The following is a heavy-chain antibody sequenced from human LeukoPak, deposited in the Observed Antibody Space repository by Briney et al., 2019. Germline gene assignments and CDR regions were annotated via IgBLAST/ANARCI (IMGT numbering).Heavy chain of an antibody. Sequence: ASVKVSCKASGYTFTSYGISWVRQAPGQGLEWMGWISAYNGNTNYAQKPQGRVTMTTDTSTSTAYMELRSLRSDDTAVYYCARVPGSYDILTGYYFRANYYFDYWGQGTLVTVSS. D-gene: IGHD3-9*01. CDR1: GYTFTSYG. V-gene: IGHV1-18*01. J-gene: IGHJ4*02. CDR2: ISAYNGNT. CDR3: ARVPGSYDILTGYYFRANYYFDY.